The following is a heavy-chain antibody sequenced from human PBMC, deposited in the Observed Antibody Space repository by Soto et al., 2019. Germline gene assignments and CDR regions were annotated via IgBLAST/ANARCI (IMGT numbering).Heavy chain of an antibody. V-gene: IGHV4-59*01. CDR3: ASVTFGGVVLAH. Sequence: SETLSLTCTVSAASFSKYYWTWIRQPPGKGLEWIGYVYFNGNTNYNPSLKRRVSISIDTSKNQISLTLNPVTAADTAVYYCASVTFGGVVLAHWGQGTLVTVSS. CDR1: AASFSKYY. J-gene: IGHJ4*02. CDR2: VYFNGNT. D-gene: IGHD3-16*01.